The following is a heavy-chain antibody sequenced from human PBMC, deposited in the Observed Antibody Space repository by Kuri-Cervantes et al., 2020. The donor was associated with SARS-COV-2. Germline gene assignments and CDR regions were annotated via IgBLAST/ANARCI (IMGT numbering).Heavy chain of an antibody. J-gene: IGHJ6*03. Sequence: SETLSLTCTVSGGSINSSGYYWSWVRQLPGKGLEWIGYVYYSGYTYYNPSLKRLVTISIDTSKNQFSLSLTSVTAADTAVYFCARGGRGYSSGTFYDYMDAWGKGTTVTVSS. D-gene: IGHD2-8*02. CDR3: ARGGRGYSSGTFYDYMDA. CDR1: GGSINSSGYY. V-gene: IGHV4-31*01. CDR2: VYYSGYT.